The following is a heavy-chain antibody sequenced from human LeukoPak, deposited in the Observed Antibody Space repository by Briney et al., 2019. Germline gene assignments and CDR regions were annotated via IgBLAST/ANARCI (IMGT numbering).Heavy chain of an antibody. CDR2: INPNSGGT. CDR1: GYTFTGYY. CDR3: AREGSSSPSAFDI. Sequence: ASVKVSCKASGYTFTGYYMHWVRQAPGQGLEWMGWINPNSGGTNYAQKFQGRVTMTRDTSISTAYMELSRLRSDDTAVYYCAREGSSSPSAFDIWGQGTVVTVSS. J-gene: IGHJ3*02. D-gene: IGHD6-6*01. V-gene: IGHV1-2*02.